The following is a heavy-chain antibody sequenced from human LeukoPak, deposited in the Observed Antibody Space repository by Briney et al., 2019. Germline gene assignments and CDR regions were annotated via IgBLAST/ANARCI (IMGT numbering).Heavy chain of an antibody. CDR1: GYTFTGCY. CDR2: INPNSGGT. J-gene: IGHJ4*02. Sequence: ASVKVSCKASGYTFTGCYMHWVRQAPGQGLEWMGCINPNSGGTKYAQKFQGGVTLTRDTSITTAYMELSDLRSDDTAVYYCARVLDRWELHPFDYWGQGTLVTVSS. D-gene: IGHD1-26*01. CDR3: ARVLDRWELHPFDY. V-gene: IGHV1-2*02.